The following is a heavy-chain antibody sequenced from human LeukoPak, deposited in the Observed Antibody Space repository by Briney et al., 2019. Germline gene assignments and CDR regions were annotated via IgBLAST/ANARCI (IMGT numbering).Heavy chain of an antibody. D-gene: IGHD4-17*01. CDR3: AKDPNGDYLGAFDF. Sequence: PGGSLRLSCTGSGFAVGNYGMTWVRQPSGKGLEWVSAITGSGGTTRYTDSVTGRFTISRDNSGNTLFLQMNSLRAEDTAVYYCAKDPNGDYLGAFDFWGPGTLVTVSS. V-gene: IGHV3-23*01. CDR1: GFAVGNYG. CDR2: ITGSGGTT. J-gene: IGHJ3*01.